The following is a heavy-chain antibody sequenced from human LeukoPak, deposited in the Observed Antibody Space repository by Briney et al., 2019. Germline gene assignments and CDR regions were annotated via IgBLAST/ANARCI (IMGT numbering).Heavy chain of an antibody. CDR3: AKVRVSIAVALKPDFDY. CDR2: ISGSGGST. J-gene: IGHJ4*02. Sequence: GRSLRLSCAASGFTFSSYAMSWVRQAPGKGLEWVSAISGSGGSTYYADSVKGRFTISRDNSKNTLYLQMNSLRAEDTAVYYCAKVRVSIAVALKPDFDYWGQGTLVTVSS. V-gene: IGHV3-23*01. D-gene: IGHD6-19*01. CDR1: GFTFSSYA.